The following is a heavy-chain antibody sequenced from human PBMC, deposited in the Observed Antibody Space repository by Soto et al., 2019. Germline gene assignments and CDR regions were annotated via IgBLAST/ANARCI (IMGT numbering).Heavy chain of an antibody. CDR3: VRALGSRFMEWPRFDP. V-gene: IGHV4-30-4*01. CDR2: ISYSGTI. J-gene: IGHJ5*02. D-gene: IGHD3-3*01. CDR1: GASISSGDYY. Sequence: SETLFLTCIVSGASISSGDYYWSWVRQPPGKGLEWIGHISYSGTIDYSPSLKSRVTISLDTSKNQFSLNLNSVTAADTAVYYCVRALGSRFMEWPRFDPWGQGTLVTVSS.